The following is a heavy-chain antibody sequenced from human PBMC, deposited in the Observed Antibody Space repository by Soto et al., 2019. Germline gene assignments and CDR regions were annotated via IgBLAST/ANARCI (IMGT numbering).Heavy chain of an antibody. V-gene: IGHV5-51*01. J-gene: IGHJ4*02. CDR2: IYPGDSDT. D-gene: IGHD6-19*01. CDR1: GYSFTSYW. Sequence: PGESLKISCKGSGYSFTSYWIGWVRQMPGKGLEWMGIIYPGDSDTRYSPSFQGQVTISADKSISTAYLQWSSLKASDTAMYYCARRIQLDRSGWYIYYFDYWGQGTLVTVSS. CDR3: ARRIQLDRSGWYIYYFDY.